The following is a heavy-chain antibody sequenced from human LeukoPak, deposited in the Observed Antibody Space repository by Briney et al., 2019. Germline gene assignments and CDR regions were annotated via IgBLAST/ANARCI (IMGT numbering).Heavy chain of an antibody. Sequence: PSETLSLTCAVYGGSFSGYYWSWIRQPPGKGLEWIGEINHSGSTNYNPSLKSRVTISVDTSKNQFSLKLSSVTAADTAVYYCARSPLGGLVIIPFDYWGQGTLVTVSS. CDR1: GGSFSGYY. J-gene: IGHJ4*02. V-gene: IGHV4-34*01. CDR2: INHSGST. D-gene: IGHD3/OR15-3a*01. CDR3: ARSPLGGLVIIPFDY.